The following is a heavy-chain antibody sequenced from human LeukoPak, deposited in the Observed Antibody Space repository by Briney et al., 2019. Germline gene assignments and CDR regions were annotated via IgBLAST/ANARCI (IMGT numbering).Heavy chain of an antibody. CDR2: ISSTSSHT. Sequence: GGSLRLSCAASGFTFSDSYMSWIRQAAGKGLEWVSYISSTSSHTNYADSVKGRFTTSRDNAKKSLYLQMNSLRAEDTAVYYCARGSARWFDPWGQGTLVTVSS. CDR1: GFTFSDSY. CDR3: ARGSARWFDP. J-gene: IGHJ5*02. V-gene: IGHV3-11*05.